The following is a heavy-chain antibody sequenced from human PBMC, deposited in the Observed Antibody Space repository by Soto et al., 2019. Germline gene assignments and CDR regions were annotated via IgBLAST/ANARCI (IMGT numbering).Heavy chain of an antibody. CDR1: GFIISSYW. V-gene: IGHV3-7*02. CDR2: IKQDGSEK. D-gene: IGHD4-17*01. CDR3: ATAYASAY. J-gene: IGHJ4*02. Sequence: EVQLEESGGGLVQPGGSLRLSCAASGFIISSYWMSWVRQAPGKGLEWVANIKQDGSEKYYVDSVKGRFTISRDNAKNSLYLQMNNLRAEDTAVYYCATAYASAYWGQGTLVTVSS.